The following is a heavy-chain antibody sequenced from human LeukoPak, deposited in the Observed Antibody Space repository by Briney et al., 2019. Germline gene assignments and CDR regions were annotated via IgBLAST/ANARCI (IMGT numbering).Heavy chain of an antibody. Sequence: GGSLRLPCAASGFTFSSYGMHWVRQAPGKGLEWVAVIWYDGSNKYYADSVKGRFTISRDNSKNTLYLQMNSLRAEDTAVYYCAKDIVLMVYAIFYYYYMDVWGKGTTVTVSS. CDR2: IWYDGSNK. V-gene: IGHV3-33*06. D-gene: IGHD2-8*01. CDR1: GFTFSSYG. J-gene: IGHJ6*03. CDR3: AKDIVLMVYAIFYYYYMDV.